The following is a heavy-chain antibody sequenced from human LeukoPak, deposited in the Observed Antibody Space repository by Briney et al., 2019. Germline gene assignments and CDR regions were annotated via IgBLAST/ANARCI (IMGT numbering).Heavy chain of an antibody. D-gene: IGHD1-1*01. CDR1: GGSISSSSYY. V-gene: IGHV4-39*01. CDR2: IYYSGST. CDR3: ARLPGGDY. J-gene: IGHJ4*02. Sequence: PSETLSLTCTISGGSISSSSYYWGWIRQPPGKGLEWIGSIYYSGSTYYNPSLKSRVTISVDTSKNQFSLKLSSVTAADTAVYYCARLPGGDYWGQGTLVTVSS.